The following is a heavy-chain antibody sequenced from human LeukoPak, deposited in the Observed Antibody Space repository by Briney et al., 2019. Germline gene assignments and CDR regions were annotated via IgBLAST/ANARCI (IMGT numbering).Heavy chain of an antibody. Sequence: SETLSLTCTVSGGSISSYYWSWIRQPPGKGLEWIGYIYYSGSTNYNPSLKSRVTISVDTSKNQFSLKLSSVTAADTAVYYCARRQATMVRGVTPFDYWGQGTLVTVSS. CDR2: IYYSGST. D-gene: IGHD3-10*01. CDR3: ARRQATMVRGVTPFDY. J-gene: IGHJ4*02. V-gene: IGHV4-59*08. CDR1: GGSISSYY.